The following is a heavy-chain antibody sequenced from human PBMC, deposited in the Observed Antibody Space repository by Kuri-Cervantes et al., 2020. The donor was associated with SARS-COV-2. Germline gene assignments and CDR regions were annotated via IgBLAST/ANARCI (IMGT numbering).Heavy chain of an antibody. Sequence: GSLRLSCTVSGSSVSSPNYWGWLRQPPGKGLEWIGSIYHSGTTYYNPSLKGRVTLSVDTSKNHFSLRLSSLTAADAAVYYCATLPGRGDYYTSGTVSDNWGQGTLVTVSS. CDR3: ATLPGRGDYYTSGTVSDN. J-gene: IGHJ4*02. CDR2: IYHSGTT. D-gene: IGHD3-10*01. V-gene: IGHV4-38-2*02. CDR1: GSSVSSPNY.